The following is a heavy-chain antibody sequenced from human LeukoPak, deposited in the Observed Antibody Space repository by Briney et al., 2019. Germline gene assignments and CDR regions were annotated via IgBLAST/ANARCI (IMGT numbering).Heavy chain of an antibody. CDR3: ARQKDQLLFYYYYYMDV. D-gene: IGHD2-2*01. J-gene: IGHJ6*03. Sequence: SETLSLTCTVSRGSISSSRYYWGWVRQPPGKWLEWIGSIYYSGSTYYNPSLKSRVTISVDTSKNQFSLKLSSVTAADTAVYYCARQKDQLLFYYYYYMDVWGKGTTVTVSS. CDR2: IYYSGST. V-gene: IGHV4-39*01. CDR1: RGSISSSRYY.